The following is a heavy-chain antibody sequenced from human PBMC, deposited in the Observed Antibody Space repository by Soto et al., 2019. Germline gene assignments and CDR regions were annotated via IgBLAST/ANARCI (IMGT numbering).Heavy chain of an antibody. V-gene: IGHV4-39*01. Sequence: SETLSLTCTVSGGSISRSSYYWGWIRQPPGKGLEWIGSIYYGGSIYYNPSLKSRITISVDTSKNQFSLKLSSVTAADTAVYYCARPYDSAGYYYELWGQGTQVTVSS. CDR2: IYYGGSI. CDR3: ARPYDSAGYYYEL. D-gene: IGHD3-22*01. CDR1: GGSISRSSYY. J-gene: IGHJ4*02.